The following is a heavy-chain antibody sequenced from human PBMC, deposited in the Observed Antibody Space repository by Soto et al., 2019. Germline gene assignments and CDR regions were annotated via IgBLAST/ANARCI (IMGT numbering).Heavy chain of an antibody. V-gene: IGHV3-7*04. Sequence: EVQLVESGGGLVQPGGSLRLSCAASGFTFSSYWMSWVRQAPGKGLEWVANIKQDGSEKYYVDSVKGRCTISRDNAKNSLYLQMNSLRAEDTAVYYCARGYDFWSGHFDYWGQGTLVTVSS. D-gene: IGHD3-3*01. J-gene: IGHJ4*02. CDR1: GFTFSSYW. CDR2: IKQDGSEK. CDR3: ARGYDFWSGHFDY.